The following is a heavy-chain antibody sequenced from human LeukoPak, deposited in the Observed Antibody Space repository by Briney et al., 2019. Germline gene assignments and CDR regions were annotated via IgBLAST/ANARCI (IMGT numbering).Heavy chain of an antibody. Sequence: GASVKVSCKTSGYTFTNYDINWVRQAPGQGLEWMGWISAYNGNTNYAQKLQGRVTMTTDTSTSTAYMELRSLRSDDTAVYYCARDSGYDILTGYNYDYWGQGTLVTVSS. CDR3: ARDSGYDILTGYNYDY. J-gene: IGHJ4*02. D-gene: IGHD3-9*01. CDR2: ISAYNGNT. CDR1: GYTFTNYD. V-gene: IGHV1-18*01.